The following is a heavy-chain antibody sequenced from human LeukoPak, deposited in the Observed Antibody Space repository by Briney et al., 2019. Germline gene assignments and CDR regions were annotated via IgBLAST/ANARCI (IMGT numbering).Heavy chain of an antibody. J-gene: IGHJ4*02. D-gene: IGHD5-18*01. CDR2: INHSGST. CDR1: GGSFSGYY. Sequence: SETLSLTCAVYGGSFSGYYWSWIRQPPGKGLEWIGEINHSGSTYYNPSLKSRVTISVDTSKNQFSLKLSSVTAADTAVYYCARAGSSYGYWFDYWGQGTLVTVSS. CDR3: ARAGSSYGYWFDY. V-gene: IGHV4-34*01.